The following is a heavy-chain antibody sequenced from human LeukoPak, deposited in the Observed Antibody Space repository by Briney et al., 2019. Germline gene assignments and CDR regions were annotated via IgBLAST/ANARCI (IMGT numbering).Heavy chain of an antibody. D-gene: IGHD4-23*01. CDR1: GFTFSTHA. J-gene: IGHJ4*02. V-gene: IGHV3-30-3*01. CDR2: ISYDGSNK. Sequence: GGSLRLSCAASGFTFSTHAMSWVRQAPGKGLEWVAVISYDGSNKYYADSVKGRFTISRDNSKNTLYLQMNSLRAEDTAVYYCARDINGGNALDYWGQGTLVTVSS. CDR3: ARDINGGNALDY.